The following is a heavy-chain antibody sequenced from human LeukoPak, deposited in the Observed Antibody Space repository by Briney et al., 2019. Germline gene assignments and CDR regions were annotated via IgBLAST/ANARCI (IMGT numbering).Heavy chain of an antibody. CDR2: IYYSGST. J-gene: IGHJ4*02. V-gene: IGHV4-31*03. D-gene: IGHD3-22*01. Sequence: ASETLSLTCTVSGGSISSGGYFWTWIRQHPGKGLEWIGYIYYSGSTYYNPSLKSRVIISADTSKNQLSLKLSSVTAADTAVYYCARENGPLLRNLDSWGQGTLVTVSS. CDR3: ARENGPLLRNLDS. CDR1: GGSISSGGYF.